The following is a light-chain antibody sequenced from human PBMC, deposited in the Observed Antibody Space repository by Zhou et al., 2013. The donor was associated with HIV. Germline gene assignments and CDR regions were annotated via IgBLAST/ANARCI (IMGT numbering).Light chain of an antibody. Sequence: DIQMTQSPSTLSASVGDRVIITCRASQSISDWLAWYQQKPGKAPKLLIYKASSLESGVPSRFSGSGSGTEFTLTISSLQPDDFATYYCQHYNGYLFGQGTKVEIK. CDR3: QHYNGYL. CDR2: KAS. J-gene: IGKJ1*01. V-gene: IGKV1-5*03. CDR1: QSISDW.